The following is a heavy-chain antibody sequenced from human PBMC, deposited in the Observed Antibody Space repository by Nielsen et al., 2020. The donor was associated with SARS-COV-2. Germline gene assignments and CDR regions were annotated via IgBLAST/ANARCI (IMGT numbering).Heavy chain of an antibody. CDR2: INPNSGGT. J-gene: IGHJ6*02. Sequence: ASVKVSCKASGYTFTGYYMHWVRQAPGQGLEWMGWINPNSGGTNYAQKFQGWVTMTRDTSISTAYMELSRLRSDDTAVYYCAREGAVAGWEYYYYGMDVWGQGTTVTVSS. CDR1: GYTFTGYY. CDR3: AREGAVAGWEYYYYGMDV. V-gene: IGHV1-2*04. D-gene: IGHD6-19*01.